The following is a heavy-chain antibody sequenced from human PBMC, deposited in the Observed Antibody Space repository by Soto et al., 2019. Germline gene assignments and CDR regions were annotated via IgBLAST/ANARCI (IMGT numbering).Heavy chain of an antibody. V-gene: IGHV3-21*01. CDR1: GFTFSSYS. J-gene: IGHJ5*02. Sequence: GGSLRLSCAASGFTFSSYSMNWVRQAPGKGLEWVSSISSSSSYIYYADSVKGRFTISRDNAKNSLYLQMNSLRAEDTAVYYCARDIVVVPAAIPWFDPWGQGTLVTVYS. CDR3: ARDIVVVPAAIPWFDP. CDR2: ISSSSSYI. D-gene: IGHD2-2*01.